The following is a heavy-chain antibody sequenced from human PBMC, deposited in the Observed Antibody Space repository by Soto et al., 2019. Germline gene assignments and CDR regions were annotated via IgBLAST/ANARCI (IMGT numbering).Heavy chain of an antibody. CDR3: ARGFPSYYDFWSGYYLDWFDP. J-gene: IGHJ5*02. CDR1: GGSISSGGYY. D-gene: IGHD3-3*01. Sequence: QVQLQESGPGLVKPSQTLSLTCTVSGGSISSGGYYWSWIRQHPGKGLEWIGYIYYSGSTYYNPSPKSRVTISVATSKNQFSLKLSSVTAADTAVYYCARGFPSYYDFWSGYYLDWFDPWGQGTLVTVSS. V-gene: IGHV4-31*03. CDR2: IYYSGST.